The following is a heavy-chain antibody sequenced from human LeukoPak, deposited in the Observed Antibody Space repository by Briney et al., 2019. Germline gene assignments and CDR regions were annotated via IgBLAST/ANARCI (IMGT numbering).Heavy chain of an antibody. CDR1: GGSISSHY. V-gene: IGHV4-59*11. CDR3: AMGYDYVWGSSTGYFDY. Sequence: SETLSLTCTVSGGSISSHYWSWIRQPPGKGLEWIGYIYYSGSTNYNPSLKSRVTISVGTSKNQFSLKLSSVTAADTAVYYCAMGYDYVWGSSTGYFDYWGQGTLVTVSS. CDR2: IYYSGST. J-gene: IGHJ4*02. D-gene: IGHD3-16*01.